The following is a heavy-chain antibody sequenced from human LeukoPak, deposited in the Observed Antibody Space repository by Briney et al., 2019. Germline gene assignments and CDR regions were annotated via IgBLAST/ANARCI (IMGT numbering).Heavy chain of an antibody. CDR2: ISAYNGNT. CDR3: ARRTTDWFDP. V-gene: IGHV1-18*01. CDR1: GYTFTSYG. D-gene: IGHD2/OR15-2a*01. Sequence: VASVKVSCKASGYTFTSYGISWVRQATGQGLEWMGWISAYNGNTNYALKLQGRVTMTTDTSTSTAYMELRSLRSDDTAVYYCARRTTDWFDPWGQGTLVTVSS. J-gene: IGHJ5*02.